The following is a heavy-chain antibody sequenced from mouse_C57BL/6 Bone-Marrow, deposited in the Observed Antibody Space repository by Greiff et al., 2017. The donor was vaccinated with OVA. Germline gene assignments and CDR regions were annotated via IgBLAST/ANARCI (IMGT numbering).Heavy chain of an antibody. V-gene: IGHV14-4*01. Sequence: VQLKESGAELVRPGASVKLSCTASGFNIKDDYMHWVKQRPEQGLEWIGWIDPENGDTEYASKFQGKATITADTSSNTAYLQLSSLTSEDTAVYYCTTGWLLLRFAYWGQGTLVTVSA. CDR3: TTGWLLLRFAY. J-gene: IGHJ3*01. CDR1: GFNIKDDY. D-gene: IGHD2-3*01. CDR2: IDPENGDT.